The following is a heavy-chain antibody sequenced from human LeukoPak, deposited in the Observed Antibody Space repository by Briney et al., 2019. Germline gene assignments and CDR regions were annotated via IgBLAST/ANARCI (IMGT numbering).Heavy chain of an antibody. D-gene: IGHD3-10*01. CDR3: ARVRFGQGLDY. CDR1: GGSFSGYY. V-gene: IGHV4-34*01. CDR2: INHSGST. J-gene: IGHJ4*02. Sequence: TSETLSLTCAVYGGSFSGYYWSWIRQPPGKGLEWIGEINHSGSTNYNPSLKSRVTISVDTSKNQFSLKLSSVTVADTAVYYCARVRFGQGLDYWGQGTLVTVSS.